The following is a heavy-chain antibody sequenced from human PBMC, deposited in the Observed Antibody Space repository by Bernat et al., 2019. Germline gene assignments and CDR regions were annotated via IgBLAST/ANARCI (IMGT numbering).Heavy chain of an antibody. CDR2: IFDSEST. J-gene: IGHJ4*02. CDR3: ARARYCRGVSCYSRIDY. Sequence: QVQLQESGPGLVKPSQTLSLTCTVSGGSINSGVYYWTWIRQHPAKGLEWTSYIFDSESTDYNPSLKSRVTITGDTSKNQFSRRLSSVTAADTAVYYCARARYCRGVSCYSRIDYWGQGTLVTVSS. CDR1: GGSINSGVYY. V-gene: IGHV4-31*03. D-gene: IGHD2-15*01.